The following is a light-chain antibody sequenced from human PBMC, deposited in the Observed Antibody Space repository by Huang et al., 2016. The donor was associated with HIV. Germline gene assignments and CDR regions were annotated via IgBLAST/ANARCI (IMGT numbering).Light chain of an antibody. CDR1: QDLLGRSDGNSY. Sequence: DIVMIQTPLSLAVTPGEPASISCRSSQDLLGRSDGNSYLDWYVQKPGQNQQLLIYTLLYRASGVPDRFSGSGSGTDFTLKISEVEAEDVGIYYCMQRIAFPRTFGQGTRVEIK. V-gene: IGKV2-40*01. CDR2: TLL. J-gene: IGKJ1*01. CDR3: MQRIAFPRT.